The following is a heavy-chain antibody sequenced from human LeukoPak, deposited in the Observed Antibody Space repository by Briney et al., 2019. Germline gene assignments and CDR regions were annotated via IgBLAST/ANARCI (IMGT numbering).Heavy chain of an antibody. J-gene: IGHJ4*02. CDR1: GYRFTSYW. V-gene: IGHV5-51*01. CDR2: NYPGDSDT. D-gene: IGHD2-8*01. CDR3: ASLARRVYVEYYFDY. Sequence: GEPRQSSFQGSGYRFTSYWIGWVRPMPRKSPEWMGMNYPGDSDTRYSPSFQGQVTMSADKSITAASLQRSSLKASDTAMYYCASLARRVYVEYYFDYWGQGTLVTVSS.